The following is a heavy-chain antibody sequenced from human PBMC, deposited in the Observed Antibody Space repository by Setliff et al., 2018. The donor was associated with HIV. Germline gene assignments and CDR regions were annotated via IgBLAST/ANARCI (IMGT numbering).Heavy chain of an antibody. V-gene: IGHV3-49*04. J-gene: IGHJ4*02. D-gene: IGHD1-26*01. CDR3: TRGDWDYYFDY. CDR2: IRSKAYGGTT. Sequence: PVGSLRLSCTASGFTFDDYAMSWVRQAPGKGLEWVGFIRSKAYGGTTEYAASVKGRFTISRDDSKSIAYLQMNSLKTEDTAVYYCTRGDWDYYFDYWGQGTQVTVSS. CDR1: GFTFDDYA.